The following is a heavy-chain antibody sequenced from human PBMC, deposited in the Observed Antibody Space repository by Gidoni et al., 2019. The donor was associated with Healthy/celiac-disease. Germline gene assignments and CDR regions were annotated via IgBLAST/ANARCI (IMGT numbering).Heavy chain of an antibody. Sequence: QVQLVQSGAEVKKPGASVKVSCKASGYTFTGSYMHWVRQAPGQGLEWMGWINPNSGGTNYAQKFQGRVTMTRDTSISTAYMELSRLRSDDTAVYYCARDGSGSYYYYYYGMDVWGQGTTVTVSS. J-gene: IGHJ6*02. CDR3: ARDGSGSYYYYYYGMDV. CDR1: GYTFTGSY. V-gene: IGHV1-2*02. D-gene: IGHD3-10*01. CDR2: INPNSGGT.